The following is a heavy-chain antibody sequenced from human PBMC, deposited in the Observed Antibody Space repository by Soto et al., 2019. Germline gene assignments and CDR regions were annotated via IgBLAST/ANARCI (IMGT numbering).Heavy chain of an antibody. CDR2: ISTYNANT. CDR3: GRASGSYYNSPFDY. CDR1: GYTFTSYG. D-gene: IGHD3-10*01. Sequence: QVHLVQSGAEVKKPGASVKVSCKTSGYTFTSYGISWVRQAPGQGLEWMGWISTYNANTNHAQKLQGRVTMTTDTSTSTAYMALRSLRSDDTAVYYCGRASGSYYNSPFDYWGQGTLVTVSS. V-gene: IGHV1-18*01. J-gene: IGHJ4*02.